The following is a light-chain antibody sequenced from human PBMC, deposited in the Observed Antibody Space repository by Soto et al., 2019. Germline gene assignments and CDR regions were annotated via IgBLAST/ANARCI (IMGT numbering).Light chain of an antibody. CDR2: DAS. V-gene: IGKV1-33*01. Sequence: DIQMTQSPSSLSASVGDRVTITCQASQDISNYLNWYQQKPGKAPKLLIYDASNLEPGVPSRFSGSRSGADFTFTISNLQPEDIVTYYCHQYDNLPSITFGQGTRLEIK. CDR1: QDISNY. CDR3: HQYDNLPSIT. J-gene: IGKJ5*01.